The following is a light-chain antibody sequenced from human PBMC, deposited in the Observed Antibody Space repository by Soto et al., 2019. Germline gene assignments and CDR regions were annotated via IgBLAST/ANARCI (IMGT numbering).Light chain of an antibody. CDR1: QGIYSW. J-gene: IGKJ4*01. CDR3: QQSNSFPLT. CDR2: AAS. Sequence: DLQMTQSPSSVSASVGDRVTITCRASQGIYSWLAWYQQRPGKAPNLLIFAASSLQSGVPSRFSGSVSGTDFTLTISSLQPEDSATYYCQQSNSFPLTFGGGTKVEIK. V-gene: IGKV1-12*01.